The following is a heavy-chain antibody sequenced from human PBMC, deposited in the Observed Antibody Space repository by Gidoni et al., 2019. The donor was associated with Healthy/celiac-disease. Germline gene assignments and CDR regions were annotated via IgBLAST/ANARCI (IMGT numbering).Heavy chain of an antibody. V-gene: IGHV4-34*01. CDR3: ARRATRHYYYYYGMDV. Sequence: QVQLQQWGAGLLKPSETLSLTCAVYGGSFSGYYWSWIRQPPGKGLEGIGEINHSGSTNYNPSLKSRVTISVDTSKNQFSLKLSSVTAADTAVYCCARRATRHYYYYYGMDVWGQGTTVTVSS. J-gene: IGHJ6*02. CDR1: GGSFSGYY. CDR2: INHSGST. D-gene: IGHD5-12*01.